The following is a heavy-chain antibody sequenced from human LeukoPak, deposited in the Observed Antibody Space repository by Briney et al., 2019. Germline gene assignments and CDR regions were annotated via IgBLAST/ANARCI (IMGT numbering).Heavy chain of an antibody. Sequence: GGSLRLSCAASGFTFSSYSMNWVRQAPGKGLEWASSISSSSSYIYYADSVKGRFTISRDNAKNSLYLQMNSLRAADTAVYYCARGLSLQLWSSMDVWGKGTTVTVSS. V-gene: IGHV3-21*04. CDR3: ARGLSLQLWSSMDV. CDR2: ISSSSSYI. D-gene: IGHD5-18*01. J-gene: IGHJ6*03. CDR1: GFTFSSYS.